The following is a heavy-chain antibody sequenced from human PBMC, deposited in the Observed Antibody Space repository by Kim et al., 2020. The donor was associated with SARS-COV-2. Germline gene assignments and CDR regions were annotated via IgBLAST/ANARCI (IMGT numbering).Heavy chain of an antibody. D-gene: IGHD2-21*02. CDR1: GFTFRTYW. J-gene: IGHJ6*02. CDR2: IKEDESEK. Sequence: GGSLRLSCVASGFTFRTYWMSWVRQPPGKGLEWVANIKEDESEKYYVDSVKGRFTVSRDNAKNSLYLQMNSLRAEDTAVHYCARVITLVTYGMDVWGQGTTVTVSS. V-gene: IGHV3-7*03. CDR3: ARVITLVTYGMDV.